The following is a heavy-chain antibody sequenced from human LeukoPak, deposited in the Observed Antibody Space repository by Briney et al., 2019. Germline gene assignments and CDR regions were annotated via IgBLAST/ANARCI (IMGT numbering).Heavy chain of an antibody. CDR3: ARAWELPHDAFDI. Sequence: GGSLRLSCAASGFTFSDYSMNWVRQAPGKGLEWVSYISSSSSTVYYADSVKGRFTISRDNAKNSLYLQMNSLRDEDTAVYYCARAWELPHDAFDIWGQGTMVTVSS. D-gene: IGHD1-26*01. CDR1: GFTFSDYS. V-gene: IGHV3-48*02. J-gene: IGHJ3*02. CDR2: ISSSSSTV.